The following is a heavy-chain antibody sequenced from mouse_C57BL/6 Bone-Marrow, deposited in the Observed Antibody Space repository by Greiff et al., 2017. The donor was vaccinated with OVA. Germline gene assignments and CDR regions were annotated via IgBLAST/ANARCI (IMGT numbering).Heavy chain of an antibody. V-gene: IGHV14-4*01. CDR2: IDPENGDT. D-gene: IGHD1-1*01. J-gene: IGHJ2*01. Sequence: VQLKQSGAELVRPGASVKLSCTASGFNIKDDYMHWVKQRPEQGLEWIGWIDPENGDTEYASKFQGKATITADTSSNTAYLQLSSLTSEDTAVYYCTGSSYLPFDYWGQGTTLTVSS. CDR1: GFNIKDDY. CDR3: TGSSYLPFDY.